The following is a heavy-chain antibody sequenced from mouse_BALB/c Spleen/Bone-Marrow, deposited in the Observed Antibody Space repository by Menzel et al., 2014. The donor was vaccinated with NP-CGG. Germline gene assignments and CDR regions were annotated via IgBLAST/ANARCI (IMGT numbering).Heavy chain of an antibody. CDR1: GYTFTSYW. D-gene: IGHD2-1*01. Sequence: QVQLQQSGAELVRPGASVKLSCKASGYTFTSYWINWVKQRPGQGLEWIGNIYPSDSYTNYNQKFKDKATLTVDKSSSTAYMQLSSPTSEDSAVYYCTLLSPMDYWGQGTLVTVSS. V-gene: IGHV1-69*02. CDR2: IYPSDSYT. J-gene: IGHJ4*01. CDR3: TLLSPMDY.